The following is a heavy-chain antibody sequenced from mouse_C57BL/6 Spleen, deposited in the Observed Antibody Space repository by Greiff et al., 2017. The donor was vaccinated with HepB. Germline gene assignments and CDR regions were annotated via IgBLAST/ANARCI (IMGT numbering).Heavy chain of an antibody. D-gene: IGHD1-1*01. CDR2: IDPSDSYT. Sequence: VQLQQSGAELVRPGTSVKLSCKASGYTFTSYWMHWVKQRPGQGLEWIGVIDPSDSYTNYNQKFKGKATLTVDTSSSTAYMQLSSLTSEDSAVYYGASRTVEDLDWYFDVWGTGTTVTVSS. V-gene: IGHV1-59*01. CDR3: ASRTVEDLDWYFDV. CDR1: GYTFTSYW. J-gene: IGHJ1*03.